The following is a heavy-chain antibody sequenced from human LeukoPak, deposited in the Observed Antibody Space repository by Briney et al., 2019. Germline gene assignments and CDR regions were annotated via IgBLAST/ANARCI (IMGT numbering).Heavy chain of an antibody. V-gene: IGHV4-30-2*01. CDR3: AREVYCGSTSCPYNWFDP. Sequence: SQTLSLTCAVSGGSISSGGYSWSWIRQPPGKGLEWIGYIYHSGSTYYNPSLKSRVTISVDRSKNQFSLKLSSVTAADTAVYYCAREVYCGSTSCPYNWFDPWGQGTLVTVSS. J-gene: IGHJ5*02. CDR2: IYHSGST. CDR1: GGSISSGGYS. D-gene: IGHD2-2*01.